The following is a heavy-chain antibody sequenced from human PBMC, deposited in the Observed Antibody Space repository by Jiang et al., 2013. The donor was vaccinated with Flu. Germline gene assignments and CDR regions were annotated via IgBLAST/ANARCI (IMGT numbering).Heavy chain of an antibody. D-gene: IGHD3-22*01. Sequence: SGAEVKKPGSSVKVSCKASGGTFSSYAISWVRQAPGQGLEWMGRIIPILGIANYAQKFQGRVTITADKSTSTAYMELSSLRSEDTAVYYCARDNMGHYYDSSGRRVTFDYWGQGTLVTVSS. CDR1: GGTFSSYA. CDR2: IIPILGIA. V-gene: IGHV1-69*04. CDR3: ARDNMGHYYDSSGRRVTFDY. J-gene: IGHJ4*02.